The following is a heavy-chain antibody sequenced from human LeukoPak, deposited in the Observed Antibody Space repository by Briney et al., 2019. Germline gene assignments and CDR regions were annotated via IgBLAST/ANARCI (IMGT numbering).Heavy chain of an antibody. Sequence: SVKVSCKASGGTFSSYAISWVRQAPGQGLEWMGGIIPIFGTANYAQKFQGRVTITADESTSTAYMELSSLRSEDTAVYYCASSLGEDTAMVTTYYYMDVWGKGTTVTVSS. D-gene: IGHD5-18*01. CDR3: ASSLGEDTAMVTTYYYMDV. V-gene: IGHV1-69*13. J-gene: IGHJ6*03. CDR2: IIPIFGTA. CDR1: GGTFSSYA.